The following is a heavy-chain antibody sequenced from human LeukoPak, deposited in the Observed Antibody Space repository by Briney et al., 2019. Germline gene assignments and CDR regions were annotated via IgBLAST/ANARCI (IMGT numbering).Heavy chain of an antibody. CDR2: INPNSGGT. CDR3: ARSGDVYGSGSYFDY. CDR1: GYTFTGYY. D-gene: IGHD3-10*01. V-gene: IGHV1-2*02. Sequence: ASVTVSCKASGYTFTGYYMHWVRQAPGQGLEWMGWINPNSGGTNYAQKFQGRVTMTRDTSISTAYMELSRLRSDDTAVYYCARSGDVYGSGSYFDYWGQGTLVTVSS. J-gene: IGHJ4*02.